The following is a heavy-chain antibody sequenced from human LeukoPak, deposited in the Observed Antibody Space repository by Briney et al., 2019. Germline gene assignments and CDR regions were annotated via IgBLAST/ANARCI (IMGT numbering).Heavy chain of an antibody. V-gene: IGHV3-30*02. CDR2: LQNDGNNE. J-gene: IGHJ4*02. CDR3: AKDGLYCTGGSCYNLLNS. CDR1: GFFFSTSG. D-gene: IGHD2-15*01. Sequence: GGSRRLSWPASGFFFSTSGMHWVRRAPGKGRDWGAFLQNDGNNEYYADYVKGRFTASRDNSENTLYLQMNSLRSEDTAVYYCAKDGLYCTGGSCYNLLNSWGQGTLVIVSS.